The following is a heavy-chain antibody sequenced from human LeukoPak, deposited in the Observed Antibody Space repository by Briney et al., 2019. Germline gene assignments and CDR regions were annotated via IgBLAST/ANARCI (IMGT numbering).Heavy chain of an antibody. D-gene: IGHD5-18*01. Sequence: PSETLSLTRTVSGGSISSSSYYWGWIRQPPGKGLEWIGSIYYSGSTYYNPSLKSRVTISVDTSKNQFSLKLSSVTAADTAVYYCARDLAIYPSGYSYGTDYWGQGTLVTVSS. V-gene: IGHV4-39*07. J-gene: IGHJ4*02. CDR1: GGSISSSSYY. CDR2: IYYSGST. CDR3: ARDLAIYPSGYSYGTDY.